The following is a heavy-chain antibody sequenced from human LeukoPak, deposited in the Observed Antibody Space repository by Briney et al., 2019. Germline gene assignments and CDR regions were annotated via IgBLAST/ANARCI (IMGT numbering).Heavy chain of an antibody. CDR3: ARVPLPTGASVAGDY. CDR1: GFTFSSYE. J-gene: IGHJ4*02. CDR2: ISSSGSTI. D-gene: IGHD6-19*01. Sequence: GGSLRLSCAASGFTFSSYEMNWVRQAPGKGLERVSYISSSGSTIYYADSVKGRFTISRDNAKNSLYLQMNSLRAEDTAVYYCARVPLPTGASVAGDYWGQGTLVTVSS. V-gene: IGHV3-48*03.